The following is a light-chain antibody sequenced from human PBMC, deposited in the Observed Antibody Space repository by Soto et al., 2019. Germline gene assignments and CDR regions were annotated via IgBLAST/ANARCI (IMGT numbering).Light chain of an antibody. CDR3: QQYNNWPPWT. V-gene: IGKV3-15*01. Sequence: EIVMTQSPATLSLFPGERATLSCRASQSVTSDLAWYQHKPGQPPRLLIYGASTRATAIPARFSGSGSGTEFTLTISSLQSEDFAVYYCQQYNNWPPWTFGQGTKVEMK. CDR2: GAS. CDR1: QSVTSD. J-gene: IGKJ1*01.